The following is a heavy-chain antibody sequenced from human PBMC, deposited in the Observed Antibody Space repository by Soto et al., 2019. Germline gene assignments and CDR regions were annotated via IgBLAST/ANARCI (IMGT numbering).Heavy chain of an antibody. D-gene: IGHD6-13*01. J-gene: IGHJ4*02. V-gene: IGHV3-30*18. CDR1: GFTFRSYG. CDR2: ISSDGSNQ. CDR3: AKDKGYTSSWYFDY. Sequence: PGGSLRLSCAASGFTFRSYGLHWVRQAPGKGLEWVAAISSDGSNQFYADSVKGRFSISRDNSKNTVSLQMNSLRAEDTAVYYCAKDKGYTSSWYFDYWGQGTLVTVSS.